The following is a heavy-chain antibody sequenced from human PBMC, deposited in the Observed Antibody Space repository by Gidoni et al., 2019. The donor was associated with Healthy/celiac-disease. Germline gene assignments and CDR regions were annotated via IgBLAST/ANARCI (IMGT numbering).Heavy chain of an antibody. CDR2: IYQSGST. CDR1: GGSISSGGYS. J-gene: IGHJ4*02. CDR3: ARVKYYYDSSAQSYFDY. D-gene: IGHD3-22*01. Sequence: QLQLQESGSGLVKPSQTLSLTCAVSGGSISSGGYSWSRIRQPPGTGLEWMGYIYQSGSTYYNPSLKSRVTISVDRSKNQFSLKLSSVTAADTAVYYCARVKYYYDSSAQSYFDYWGQGTLVTVSS. V-gene: IGHV4-30-2*01.